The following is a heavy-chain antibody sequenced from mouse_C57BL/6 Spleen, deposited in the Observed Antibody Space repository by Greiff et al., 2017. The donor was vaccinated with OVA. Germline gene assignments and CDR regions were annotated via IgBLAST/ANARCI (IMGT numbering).Heavy chain of an antibody. D-gene: IGHD3-2*02. Sequence: DVKLVESGGGLVKPGGSLKLSCAASGFTFSSYAMSWVRQTPEKRLEWVATISDGGSYTYYPDNVKGRFTISRENAKNNLYLQMSHLKSEDTAMYYCARTSSGYGFAYWGQGTLVTVSA. CDR2: ISDGGSYT. CDR3: ARTSSGYGFAY. J-gene: IGHJ3*01. V-gene: IGHV5-4*03. CDR1: GFTFSSYA.